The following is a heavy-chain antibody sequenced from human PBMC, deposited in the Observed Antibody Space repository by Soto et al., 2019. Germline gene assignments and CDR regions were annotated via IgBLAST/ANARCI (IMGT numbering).Heavy chain of an antibody. CDR3: ARDPYYYDSSGYYQGYYFDY. D-gene: IGHD3-22*01. CDR2: IIPIFGTA. V-gene: IGHV1-69*13. J-gene: IGHJ4*02. Sequence: SVKVSCKASGGTFSSYAISWVRQAPGQGLEWMGGIIPIFGTANYAQKFQGRVTITADESTSTAYMELSSLGSEDTAVYYCARDPYYYDSSGYYQGYYFDYWGQGTLVTVSS. CDR1: GGTFSSYA.